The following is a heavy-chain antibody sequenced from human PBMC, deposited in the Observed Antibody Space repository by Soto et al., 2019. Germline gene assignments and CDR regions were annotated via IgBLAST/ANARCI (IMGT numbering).Heavy chain of an antibody. V-gene: IGHV1-3*01. CDR2: INPGNGNT. J-gene: IGHJ5*02. D-gene: IGHD3-10*01. CDR1: GYIFSNYA. Sequence: ASVKVSCKASGYIFSNYAIQWVRQAPGQGLEWMGYINPGNGNTKYSQKFQGRLTLTRDTSANTVYMELSSLTSRDTAMYYCARVLRKFSGSGDKWFEPWGQGTLGNV. CDR3: ARVLRKFSGSGDKWFEP.